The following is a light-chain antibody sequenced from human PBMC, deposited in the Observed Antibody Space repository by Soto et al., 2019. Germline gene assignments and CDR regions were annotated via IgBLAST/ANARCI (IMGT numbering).Light chain of an antibody. V-gene: IGKV3-15*01. CDR3: QQYSNWPPPIT. J-gene: IGKJ5*01. CDR1: QSVSSN. CDR2: GAS. Sequence: EIVMTQSPATLSVSPGERATLSCRASQSVSSNLAWYQQKPGQAPRLLIYGASTRVTDVPARFSGSGSGTEFTLTISSLQSEDFAVYYCQQYSNWPPPITFGRGHDWRLN.